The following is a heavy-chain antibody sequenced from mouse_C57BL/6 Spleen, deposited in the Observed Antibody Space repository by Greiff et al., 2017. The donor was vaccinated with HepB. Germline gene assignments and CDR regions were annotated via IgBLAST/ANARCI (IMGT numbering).Heavy chain of an antibody. Sequence: VQLQQPGAELVKPGASVKLSCKASGYTFTSYWMQWVKQRPGQGLEWIGEIDPSDSYTNYNQKFKGKATLTVATSASTAYMQLSSLTSEDSAVYYCARRYYGSNYAMDYWGQGTSVTVSS. D-gene: IGHD1-1*01. V-gene: IGHV1-50*01. CDR2: IDPSDSYT. J-gene: IGHJ4*01. CDR1: GYTFTSYW. CDR3: ARRYYGSNYAMDY.